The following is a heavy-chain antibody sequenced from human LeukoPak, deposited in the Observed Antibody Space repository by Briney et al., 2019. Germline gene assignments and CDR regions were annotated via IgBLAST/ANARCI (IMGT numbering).Heavy chain of an antibody. CDR1: GFTFSSYG. Sequence: GGSLRLSCAASGFTFSSYGMHWVRQAPGKGLEWVAFIRYDGSNKYYADSVKGRFTISRDDSKNTLYLQMNSLRAEDTAVYYCARGGRGYFQHWGQGTLVTVSS. D-gene: IGHD2-15*01. V-gene: IGHV3-30*02. J-gene: IGHJ1*01. CDR2: IRYDGSNK. CDR3: ARGGRGYFQH.